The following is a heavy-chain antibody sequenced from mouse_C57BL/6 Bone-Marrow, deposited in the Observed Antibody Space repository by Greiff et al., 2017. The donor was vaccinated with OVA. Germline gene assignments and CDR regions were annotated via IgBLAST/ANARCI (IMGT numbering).Heavy chain of an antibody. J-gene: IGHJ4*01. CDR1: GFTFSSYA. Sequence: EVQGVESGEGLVKPGGSLKLSCAASGFTFSSYAMFWVRQTPEKRLEWVAYISSGGDYIYYADTVKGRFTISRDNARKTLYLQMSSLKSEDKAMYYCTKLLGAMDYWGQGTSITVSS. D-gene: IGHD1-1*01. CDR2: ISSGGDYI. V-gene: IGHV5-9-1*02. CDR3: TKLLGAMDY.